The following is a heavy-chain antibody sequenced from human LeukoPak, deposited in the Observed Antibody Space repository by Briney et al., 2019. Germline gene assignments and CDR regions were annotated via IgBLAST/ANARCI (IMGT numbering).Heavy chain of an antibody. Sequence: SETLSLTCTVSGGSISSYYWSWIRQPPGKGLEWIGYIYYSGSTNYNPSLKSRVTISVDTSKNQFSLKLSSVTAADTAVYYCARGLEYSSSTNWFDPWGQGTLVTVSS. V-gene: IGHV4-59*08. CDR1: GGSISSYY. CDR2: IYYSGST. CDR3: ARGLEYSSSTNWFDP. D-gene: IGHD6-6*01. J-gene: IGHJ5*02.